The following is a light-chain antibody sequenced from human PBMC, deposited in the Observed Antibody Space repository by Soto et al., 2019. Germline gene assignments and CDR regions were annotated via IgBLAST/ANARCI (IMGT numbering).Light chain of an antibody. Sequence: QSALTQPPSVSGSPGQSITISCTGTSSDVGGYNYVSWYQQHPGKAPKLMIYDVSNRPSGVSNRFSGSKSGNTASLTISGLQAEDEADYYCSSDTSNIVFGGGTQLTVL. CDR2: DVS. V-gene: IGLV2-14*01. CDR3: SSDTSNIV. J-gene: IGLJ2*01. CDR1: SSDVGGYNY.